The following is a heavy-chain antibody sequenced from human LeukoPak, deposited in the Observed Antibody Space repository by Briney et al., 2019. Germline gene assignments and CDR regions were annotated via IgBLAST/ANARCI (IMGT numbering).Heavy chain of an antibody. V-gene: IGHV4-34*01. J-gene: IGHJ5*02. CDR2: INHSGST. Sequence: SETLSLTCAVYGGSFSGYYWSWIRQPPGKGLEWIGEINHSGSTNYNPSLKSRVTISVDRSKNQFSLKLSSVTAADTAVYYCASGYDSYNWFDPWGQGTLVTVSS. CDR1: GGSFSGYY. D-gene: IGHD5-12*01. CDR3: ASGYDSYNWFDP.